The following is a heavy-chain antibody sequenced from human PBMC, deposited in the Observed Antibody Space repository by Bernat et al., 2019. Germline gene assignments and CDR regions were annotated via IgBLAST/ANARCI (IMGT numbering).Heavy chain of an antibody. CDR2: IYYSGST. V-gene: IGHV4-39*01. CDR3: ARSYDSSGYYYVDFGY. CDR1: GGSISSSSYY. Sequence: QLQLQESGPGLVKPSETLSLTCTVSGGSISSSSYYWGWIRQPPGKGREWIGSIYYSGSTYYNPSLKSRVTISVDTSKNQFSLKLSSVTAADTAVYYCARSYDSSGYYYVDFGYWGQGTLVTVSS. D-gene: IGHD3-22*01. J-gene: IGHJ4*02.